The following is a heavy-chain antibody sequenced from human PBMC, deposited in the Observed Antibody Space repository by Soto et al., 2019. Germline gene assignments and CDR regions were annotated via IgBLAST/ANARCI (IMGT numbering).Heavy chain of an antibody. CDR2: TSFDGHSK. D-gene: IGHD1-26*01. J-gene: IGHJ4*02. CDR3: ASAFPVGAPYYFDY. CDR1: GFIFSAYG. V-gene: IGHV3-30*03. Sequence: QVQLVESGGTVVQPGGSLRLSCAASGFIFSAYGMHWVRQAPGRGLEWVALTSFDGHSKYYADSVKGRFTISRDNARGTLYLQMSGLRVEYTAVYYCASAFPVGAPYYFDYWGRGTLVTVSA.